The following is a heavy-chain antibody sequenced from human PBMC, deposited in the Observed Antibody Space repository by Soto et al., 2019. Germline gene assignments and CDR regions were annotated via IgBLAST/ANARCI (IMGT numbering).Heavy chain of an antibody. CDR2: IAYDGSNA. Sequence: QVQLVESGGGVVQPGGSLRLSCAASGFTFRNYAMHWVRQAPGKGLECLAVIAYDGSNAFYRDSVKGRFTISSDNSKNTLYLHMNSRRSEDTGVYYWARGDREDILVVVGARPGEYGIDIWGQGTTVTVSS. J-gene: IGHJ6*02. V-gene: IGHV3-30-3*01. CDR3: ARGDREDILVVVGARPGEYGIDI. D-gene: IGHD2-15*01. CDR1: GFTFRNYA.